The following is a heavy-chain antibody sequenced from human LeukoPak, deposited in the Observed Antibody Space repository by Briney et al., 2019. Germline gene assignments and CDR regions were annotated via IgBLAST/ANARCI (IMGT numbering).Heavy chain of an antibody. CDR1: LYSISTDYH. J-gene: IGHJ4*02. CDR3: ARDRSYYTFDY. Sequence: SETLPLTCAVSLYSISTDYHWDWIRQPPGKGLEWIGSMHHSGSTYYNPSLKSRVTISLDRSKNQVSLKLNSVTAADTAVYYCARDRSYYTFDYWGQGTLVTVSA. V-gene: IGHV4-38-2*02. D-gene: IGHD3-10*01. CDR2: MHHSGST.